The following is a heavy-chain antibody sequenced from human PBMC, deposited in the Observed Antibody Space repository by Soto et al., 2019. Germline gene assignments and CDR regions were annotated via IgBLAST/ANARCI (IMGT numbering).Heavy chain of an antibody. Sequence: LVESLKISCKGSGYSFTSYCISWVRQMPGKGLEWMGRIDPSDSYTNYSPSFQGHVTISADKSISTAYLQWSSLKASDTAMYYCARLVPKGIWFDPWGQGTLVTVS. D-gene: IGHD3-10*01. CDR1: GYSFTSYC. J-gene: IGHJ5*02. CDR3: ARLVPKGIWFDP. CDR2: IDPSDSYT. V-gene: IGHV5-10-1*01.